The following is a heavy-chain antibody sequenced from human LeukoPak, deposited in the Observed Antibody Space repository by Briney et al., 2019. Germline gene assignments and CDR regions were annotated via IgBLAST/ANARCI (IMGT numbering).Heavy chain of an antibody. CDR3: ARAQGSSWYVTDY. CDR2: IYYSGST. V-gene: IGHV4-59*01. Sequence: SETLSLTCTVSGGSISTYYWSWIRQPPGKGLEWIGYIYYSGSTNYNPSLKSRVTISVDTSKNQFSLKLSSVTAADTAVYYCARAQGSSWYVTDYWGQGTLVTVSS. J-gene: IGHJ4*02. CDR1: GGSISTYY. D-gene: IGHD6-13*01.